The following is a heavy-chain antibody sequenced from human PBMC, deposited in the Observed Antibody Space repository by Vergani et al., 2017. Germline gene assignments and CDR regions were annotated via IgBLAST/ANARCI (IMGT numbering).Heavy chain of an antibody. Sequence: EVQLVESGGGLVQPGGSLRLSCAASGFTFSSYSMNWVRQAPGKGLEWVSYISSSSSTIYYADSVKGRFTISRDNAKNSLYLQMNSLRAEDTAVYYCARDNKGVGATLFDYWGQGTLVTVSS. CDR1: GFTFSSYS. J-gene: IGHJ4*02. D-gene: IGHD1-26*01. CDR3: ARDNKGVGATLFDY. CDR2: ISSSSSTI. V-gene: IGHV3-48*04.